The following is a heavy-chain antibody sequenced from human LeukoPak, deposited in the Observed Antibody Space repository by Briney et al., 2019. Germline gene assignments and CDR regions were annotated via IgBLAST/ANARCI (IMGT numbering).Heavy chain of an antibody. CDR1: GGSFSGYY. Sequence: SETLSLACAVYGGSFSGYYWSWIRQPPGKGLEWIGEINHSGSTNYKPSLKSRVTISVDTSKNQFSLKLSSVTAADTAVYYCASLQLLNNYWGQGTLVTVSS. D-gene: IGHD2-2*01. CDR2: INHSGST. CDR3: ASLQLLNNY. V-gene: IGHV4-34*01. J-gene: IGHJ4*02.